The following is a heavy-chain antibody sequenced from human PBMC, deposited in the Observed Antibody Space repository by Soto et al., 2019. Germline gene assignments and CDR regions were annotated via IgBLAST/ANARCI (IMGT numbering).Heavy chain of an antibody. CDR3: ARGDGYNPYFDY. Sequence: GGSLRLSCAASGFTFSSYSMNWVRQAPGKGLEWVSSISSSSSYIYYADSVKGRFTISRDNAKNSLYLQMNSLRAEDTAVYYCARGDGYNPYFDYWGQGTLVTVSS. CDR2: ISSSSSYI. V-gene: IGHV3-21*01. D-gene: IGHD5-12*01. J-gene: IGHJ4*02. CDR1: GFTFSSYS.